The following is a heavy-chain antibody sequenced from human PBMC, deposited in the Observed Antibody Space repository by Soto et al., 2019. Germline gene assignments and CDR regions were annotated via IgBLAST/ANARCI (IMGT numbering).Heavy chain of an antibody. Sequence: PGGSLRLSCAASGFTFTRYSMNWVRQAPGKGLEWVSSISSTTNYIYYADSMKGRFTVSRDNAKSSVYLDMNSLSAEDTAVYYCARESEDLTSNFDYWGQGTLVTVSS. J-gene: IGHJ4*02. CDR1: GFTFTRYS. CDR3: ARESEDLTSNFDY. CDR2: ISSTTNYI. V-gene: IGHV3-21*01.